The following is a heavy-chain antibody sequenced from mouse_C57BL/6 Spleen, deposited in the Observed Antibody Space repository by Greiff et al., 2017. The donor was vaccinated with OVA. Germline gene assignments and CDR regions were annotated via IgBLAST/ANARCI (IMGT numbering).Heavy chain of an antibody. CDR2: IYPGDGAT. CDR1: GYAFSSSW. CDR3: ARIYYDYDGY. Sequence: VQLQQSGPELVKPGASVKISCKASGYAFSSSWMNWVKQRPGKGLEWIGRIYPGDGATNYNGKFKGKATLTADKSSSTAYMQLSSLTSEDSAVYFCARIYYDYDGYWGQGTTLTVSS. D-gene: IGHD2-4*01. J-gene: IGHJ2*01. V-gene: IGHV1-82*01.